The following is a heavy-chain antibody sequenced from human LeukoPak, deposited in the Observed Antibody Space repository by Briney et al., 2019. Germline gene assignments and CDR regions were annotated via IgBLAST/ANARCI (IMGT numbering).Heavy chain of an antibody. V-gene: IGHV6-1*01. CDR2: TYYRSKWYN. CDR1: GDSVSSNSAA. CDR3: ARGTRYSSGWTFDY. D-gene: IGHD6-19*01. J-gene: IGHJ4*02. Sequence: SQTLSLTCAISGDSVSSNSAAWNWIRQSPSRGLEWLGRTYYRSKWYNDYAVFVKSRITINTDTSKNQFSLQVNSVTPEDTAVYYCARGTRYSSGWTFDYWGQGTLVTVSS.